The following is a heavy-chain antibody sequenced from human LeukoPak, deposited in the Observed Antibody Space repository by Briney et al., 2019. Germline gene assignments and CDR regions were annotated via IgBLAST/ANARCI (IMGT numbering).Heavy chain of an antibody. CDR3: ARDYIVATRPPI. V-gene: IGHV4-39*07. D-gene: IGHD5-12*01. Sequence: SETLSPTCTVSGGSISSSSYYWGWIRQPPGKGLEWIGNIYYSGSTYYNPSLKSRVTISVDTSKNQFSLKLSSVTAADTAVYYCARDYIVATRPPIWGQGTLVTVSS. CDR1: GGSISSSSYY. CDR2: IYYSGST. J-gene: IGHJ4*02.